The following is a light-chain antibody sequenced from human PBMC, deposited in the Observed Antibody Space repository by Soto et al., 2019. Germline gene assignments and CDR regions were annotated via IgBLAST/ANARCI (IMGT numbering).Light chain of an antibody. CDR1: QGISSY. CDR3: QQLNSYPNT. J-gene: IGKJ2*01. V-gene: IGKV1-9*01. CDR2: AAS. Sequence: DIQLTQSPSFLSASVGDRVTITCRASQGISSYLAWYQQEPGKAPKLLIYAASTLQSGVPSRFSGSGSGTEFTLTISNLQPEDFATYYCQQLNSYPNTFGQGTKLEIK.